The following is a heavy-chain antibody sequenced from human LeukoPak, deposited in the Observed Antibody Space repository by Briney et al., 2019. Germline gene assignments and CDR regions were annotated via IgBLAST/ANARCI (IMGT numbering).Heavy chain of an antibody. V-gene: IGHV3-23*01. CDR1: GFTFNFYA. D-gene: IGHD6-19*01. CDR2: ISGSGGST. CDR3: AKGSGAVAATLFDY. J-gene: IGHJ4*02. Sequence: GGSLRLSCAASGFTFNFYAMSWVRQAPGKGLEWVSSISGSGGSTYYADSVKGRFNISRDNSKNTLYLQMNSLRAEDTAVYYCAKGSGAVAATLFDYWGQGTLVTVSS.